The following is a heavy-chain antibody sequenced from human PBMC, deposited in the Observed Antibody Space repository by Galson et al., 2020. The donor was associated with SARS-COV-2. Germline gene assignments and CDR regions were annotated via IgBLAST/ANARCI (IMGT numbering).Heavy chain of an antibody. V-gene: IGHV3-7*01. CDR2: IKQDGSDK. D-gene: IGHD3-16*01. J-gene: IGHJ4*02. CDR1: GFSFSSYW. Sequence: QLGESLKISCAASGFSFSSYWMSWVRQAPGKGLEWVANIKQDGSDKSYADSVKGRLTISRDNARNSVDLQMNSLRAEDTAVYYCAREGWGGFDYWGQGTLVTVST. CDR3: AREGWGGFDY.